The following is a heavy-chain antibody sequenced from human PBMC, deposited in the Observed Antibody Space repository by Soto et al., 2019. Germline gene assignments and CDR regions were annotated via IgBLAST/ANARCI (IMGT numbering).Heavy chain of an antibody. CDR3: VQSRCGGDCLQSYSSHSYYGLDV. Sequence: QITLKESGPTLVKPTQTLTLTCTFSGLSLSTIGVGVGWIRQPPGKALEWLALIYWDGDKRYSPSLMSRLTNTKDTSKNQVVLTMTNMDPVDTATYYCVQSRCGGDCLQSYSSHSYYGLDVWGQGTTVTVSS. J-gene: IGHJ6*02. CDR2: IYWDGDK. D-gene: IGHD2-21*02. V-gene: IGHV2-5*02. CDR1: GLSLSTIGVG.